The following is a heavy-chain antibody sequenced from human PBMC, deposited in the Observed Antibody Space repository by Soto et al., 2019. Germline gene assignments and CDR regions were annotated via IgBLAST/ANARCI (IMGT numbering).Heavy chain of an antibody. J-gene: IGHJ6*02. V-gene: IGHV3-9*01. Sequence: HPGGSLRLSCAASGFTFDDYAMHWVRQAPGKGLEWVSGISWNSGSIGYADSVKGRFTISRDNAKNSLYLQMDSLRAEDTALYYCAKASRYCSGGSCYLYYYYGMDVWGQGTTVTVSS. CDR1: GFTFDDYA. D-gene: IGHD2-15*01. CDR3: AKASRYCSGGSCYLYYYYGMDV. CDR2: ISWNSGSI.